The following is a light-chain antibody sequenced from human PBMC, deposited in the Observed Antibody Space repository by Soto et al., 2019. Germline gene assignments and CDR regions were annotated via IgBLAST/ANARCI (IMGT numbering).Light chain of an antibody. J-gene: IGKJ4*01. CDR3: QKYNKWPPGGT. CDR2: ATS. V-gene: IGKV3-15*01. Sequence: EIVMTQSPATLSVSPGERATLSCRASQSVSINLAWYQQKPGQAPRLLIYATSTRATGIPARFSGSGSGTEFTLTISSLQSEDFEVYYCQKYNKWPPGGTFGGGTKVEIK. CDR1: QSVSIN.